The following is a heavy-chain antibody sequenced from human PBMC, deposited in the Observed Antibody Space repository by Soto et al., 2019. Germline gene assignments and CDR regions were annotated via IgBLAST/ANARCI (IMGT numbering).Heavy chain of an antibody. V-gene: IGHV3-23*01. D-gene: IGHD4-17*01. CDR2: ISGSGGST. J-gene: IGHJ4*02. Sequence: EVQLLESGGGLVQPGGSLRLSCVASGFTFSSYAMSWVRQAPGKGLEWVSAISGSGGSTYYADSVKGRFTISRDNSKNTLYLQMNSLRAEDTAVYYCAEITVTSGLHFDYWGQGTLVTVSS. CDR1: GFTFSSYA. CDR3: AEITVTSGLHFDY.